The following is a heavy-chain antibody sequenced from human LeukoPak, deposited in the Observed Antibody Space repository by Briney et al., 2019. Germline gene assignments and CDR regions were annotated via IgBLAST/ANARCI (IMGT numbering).Heavy chain of an antibody. D-gene: IGHD6-13*01. Sequence: SVKVSCKASGGTFSSYAISWVRQAPGQGLEWMGGIIPIFGTANYAQKFQGRVTITTDESTSTAYMELSSLRSEDTAVYYCARGGQHPAKYYYYYYMDVWGKGTTATVSS. CDR3: ARGGQHPAKYYYYYYMDV. CDR1: GGTFSSYA. CDR2: IIPIFGTA. V-gene: IGHV1-69*05. J-gene: IGHJ6*03.